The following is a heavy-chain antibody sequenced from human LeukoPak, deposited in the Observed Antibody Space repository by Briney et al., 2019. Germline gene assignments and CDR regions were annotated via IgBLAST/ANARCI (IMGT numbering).Heavy chain of an antibody. Sequence: PGGSLRLSCAASGFTFSSYYMYWVRQAPGKGPVWVSGTNSVGSTTSYADSVVKGRFTISRDNAKNTLYLQMNSLRAEDTAVYYCVAYNWNYPDYWGQGTLVTVSS. CDR2: TNSVGSTT. D-gene: IGHD1-7*01. V-gene: IGHV3-74*01. CDR1: GFTFSSYY. J-gene: IGHJ4*02. CDR3: VAYNWNYPDY.